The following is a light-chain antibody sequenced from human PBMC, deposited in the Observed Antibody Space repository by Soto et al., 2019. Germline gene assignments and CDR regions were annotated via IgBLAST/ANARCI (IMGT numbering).Light chain of an antibody. Sequence: QSALTQPASVSGSPGQSITISCTGTSSDVGGYNYVSWYQHHPGKAPKLMIYDVSNRPSGVSNRFSGSKSGNTASLTISGLEAADEAGYYCSSYTSSDTWVFGGGTKLTVL. CDR1: SSDVGGYNY. CDR3: SSYTSSDTWV. J-gene: IGLJ3*02. CDR2: DVS. V-gene: IGLV2-14*03.